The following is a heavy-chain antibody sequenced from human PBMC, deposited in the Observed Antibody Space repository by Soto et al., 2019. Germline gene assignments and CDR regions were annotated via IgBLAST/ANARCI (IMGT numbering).Heavy chain of an antibody. J-gene: IGHJ6*03. CDR1: GGSISSYY. CDR3: ARGWRRLLSSNYYYYMDV. V-gene: IGHV4-59*01. CDR2: IYYSGST. Sequence: PSETLSLTCTVSGGSISSYYWSWIRQPPGKGLEWIGYIYYSGSTNYNPSLKSRVTISVDTSKNQFSLKLSSVTAADTAVYYCARGWRRLLSSNYYYYMDVWGKGTTVTVSS. D-gene: IGHD2-2*01.